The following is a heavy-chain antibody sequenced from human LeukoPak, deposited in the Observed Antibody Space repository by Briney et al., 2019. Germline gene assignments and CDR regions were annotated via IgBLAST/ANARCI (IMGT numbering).Heavy chain of an antibody. Sequence: GGSLRLSCAASGFTFSTFSNAWMSWVRQAPGEGLEWVVRIKSKTDGGTTDYAAPVKGRFTISRDDSKNTLYLQMNSLKTEDTAVYYCTTDYYYDSSGYYSWYFDLWGRGTLVTVSS. CDR2: IKSKTDGGTT. J-gene: IGHJ2*01. D-gene: IGHD3-22*01. V-gene: IGHV3-15*01. CDR3: TTDYYYDSSGYYSWYFDL. CDR1: GFTFSTFSNAW.